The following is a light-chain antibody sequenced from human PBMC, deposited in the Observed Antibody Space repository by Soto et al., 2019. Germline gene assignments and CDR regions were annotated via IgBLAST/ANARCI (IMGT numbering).Light chain of an antibody. CDR2: SNH. CDR1: SSNIGGNY. CDR3: AAWDDSLSGVV. V-gene: IGLV1-47*02. Sequence: QLVLTQSPSASGTPGQRVTISCSGSSSNIGGNYVNWYQQLPGTAPKLLIHSNHERPSGVPDRFSGSKSGTSASLGISGLRSEDEADYYCAAWDDSLSGVVFGGGTKVTVL. J-gene: IGLJ2*01.